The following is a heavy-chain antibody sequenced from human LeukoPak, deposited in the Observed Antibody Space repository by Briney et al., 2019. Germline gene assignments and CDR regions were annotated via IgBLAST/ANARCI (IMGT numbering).Heavy chain of an antibody. CDR2: IKQDGSEK. J-gene: IGHJ6*03. CDR3: ARAKLRMDV. CDR1: GFTFSSYS. Sequence: GGSLRLSCAASGFTFSSYSMNWVRQAPGKGLEWVANIKQDGSEKYYVDSVKGRFTISRDNAKNSLYLQMNSLRAEDTAVYYCARAKLRMDVWGKGTTVTVSS. V-gene: IGHV3-7*01. D-gene: IGHD1-26*01.